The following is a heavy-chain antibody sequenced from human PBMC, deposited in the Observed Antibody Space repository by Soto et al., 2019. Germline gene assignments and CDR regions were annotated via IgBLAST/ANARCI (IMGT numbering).Heavy chain of an antibody. CDR1: GGSISSSSYY. Sequence: SETLSLTCTVSGGSISSSSYYWGWIRQPPGKGLEWIGSIYYSGSTYYNPSLKSRVTISVDTSKNQFSLKRSSVTAADTAVYYCATSDCTNGVCYGTRWFDPWGQGTLVTVSS. V-gene: IGHV4-39*01. D-gene: IGHD2-8*01. CDR3: ATSDCTNGVCYGTRWFDP. CDR2: IYYSGST. J-gene: IGHJ5*02.